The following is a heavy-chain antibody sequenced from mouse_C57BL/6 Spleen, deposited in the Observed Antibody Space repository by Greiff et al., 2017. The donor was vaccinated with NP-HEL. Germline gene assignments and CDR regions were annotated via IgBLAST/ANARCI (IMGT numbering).Heavy chain of an antibody. D-gene: IGHD2-4*01. V-gene: IGHV1-54*01. CDR2: INPGSGGT. Sequence: VQLQQSGAELVRPGTSVKVSCKASGYAFTNYLIEWVKQRPGQGLEWIGVINPGSGGTNYNEKFKGKATLTADKSSSTAYMQLSSLTSEDSAVYFCARRDYYDYDVWYFDVWGTGTTVTVSS. J-gene: IGHJ1*03. CDR3: ARRDYYDYDVWYFDV. CDR1: GYAFTNYL.